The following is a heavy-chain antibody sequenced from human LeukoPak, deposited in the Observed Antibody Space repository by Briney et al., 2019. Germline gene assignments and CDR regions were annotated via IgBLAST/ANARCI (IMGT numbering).Heavy chain of an antibody. CDR2: IKEDGTEK. D-gene: IGHD3-10*01. J-gene: IGHJ6*03. V-gene: IGHV3-7*01. CDR1: EFGFSTYW. CDR3: ARSPAGDAWPPAYYMDV. Sequence: PGGSLRLSCAASEFGFSTYWMSWVRQAPGKGLEWVANIKEDGTEKYYVGSVTGRFTISRDNAKKSLYLQMNSLRDDDTAVYFCARSPAGDAWPPAYYMDVWGKGTTVTVSS.